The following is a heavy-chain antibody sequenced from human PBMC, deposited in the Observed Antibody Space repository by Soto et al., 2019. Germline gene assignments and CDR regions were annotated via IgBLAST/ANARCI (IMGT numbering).Heavy chain of an antibody. V-gene: IGHV3-66*01. D-gene: IGHD6-19*01. CDR1: GFTVSSNY. CDR2: IYSGGST. J-gene: IGHJ4*02. CDR3: ARVVRAVAYYFDY. Sequence: GGSLRLSCAASGFTVSSNYMSWVRQAPGKGLEWVSVIYSGGSTYYADSVKGRFTISRDNSKNTLYLQMNSLRAEDTAVYYCARVVRAVAYYFDYWGQGTLVTVSS.